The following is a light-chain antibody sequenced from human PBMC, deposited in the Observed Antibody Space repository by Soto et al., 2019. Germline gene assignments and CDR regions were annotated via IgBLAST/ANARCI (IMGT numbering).Light chain of an antibody. Sequence: QSALPQPASVSGSPGQSITISCTGTTSDIGTYNYVSWYQQYPGKAPKLMIFEVSNRPSGVSNRFSGSKSGNTASLTISGLQAEDEAEYYCSSYTGSSINTVVFGVGTKLTVL. CDR1: TSDIGTYNY. J-gene: IGLJ2*01. CDR3: SSYTGSSINTVV. V-gene: IGLV2-14*01. CDR2: EVS.